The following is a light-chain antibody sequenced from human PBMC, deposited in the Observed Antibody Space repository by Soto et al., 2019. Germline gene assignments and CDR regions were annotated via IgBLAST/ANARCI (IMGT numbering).Light chain of an antibody. CDR1: QSVSSSY. J-gene: IGKJ5*01. Sequence: EIALTQSPGTLSLSPGARAPLSCRASQSVSSSYLAWYQQKPGQAPRLIIYGASRRATGIPERFSGSESGTDFTLTISRLEPEDFAVYYCQQYGSSITFGQGTRLEIK. V-gene: IGKV3-20*01. CDR2: GAS. CDR3: QQYGSSIT.